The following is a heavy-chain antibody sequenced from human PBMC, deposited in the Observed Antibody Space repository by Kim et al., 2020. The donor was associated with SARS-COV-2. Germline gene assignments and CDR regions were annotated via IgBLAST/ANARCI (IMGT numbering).Heavy chain of an antibody. J-gene: IGHJ1*01. CDR1: GGSISSSGYY. Sequence: SETLSLTCTVSGGSISSSGYYWGWLRQPPGMELVWITSICYSANTYSAPSLKNRVAMSVDTYKNHFSLKLTSVAATDTAVCSCARLMCVAVTPWGQGTL. D-gene: IGHD2-15*01. V-gene: IGHV4-39*02. CDR3: ARLMCVAVTP. CDR2: ICYSANT.